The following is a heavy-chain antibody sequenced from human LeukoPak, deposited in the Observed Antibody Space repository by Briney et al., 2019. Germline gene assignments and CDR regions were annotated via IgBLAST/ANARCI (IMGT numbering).Heavy chain of an antibody. CDR3: ARDQGWDYFDY. J-gene: IGHJ4*02. V-gene: IGHV3-74*01. D-gene: IGHD5-24*01. CDR2: INTDGSKT. CDR1: GFTFSSYW. Sequence: GGSLRLSCAASGFTFSSYWMHWVRHAPGKGLMWVSRINTDGSKTNYADSVKGRFTISRDNAKHTLYLQMNSLRAEDTAVYYCARDQGWDYFDYWGQGTLVTVSS.